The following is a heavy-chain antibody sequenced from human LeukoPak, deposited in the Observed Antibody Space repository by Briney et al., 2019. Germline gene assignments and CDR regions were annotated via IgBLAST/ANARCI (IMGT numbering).Heavy chain of an antibody. Sequence: GGSLRLSCAAPGFTFRSYAMSWVRQAPGKGLEWVSSISSSGGSTYDADSVKGRFTISRDNSKNTLYLQTNSLRAEDTAVYFCAKPSSGYTSFHIWGRGTMVTVSS. CDR1: GFTFRSYA. CDR3: AKPSSGYTSFHI. V-gene: IGHV3-23*01. D-gene: IGHD3-22*01. J-gene: IGHJ3*02. CDR2: ISSSGGST.